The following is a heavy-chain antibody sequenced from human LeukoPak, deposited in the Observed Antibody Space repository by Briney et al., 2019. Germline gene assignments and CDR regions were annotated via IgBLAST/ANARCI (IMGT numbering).Heavy chain of an antibody. CDR1: GYSFTSYW. V-gene: IGHV5-51*01. D-gene: IGHD6-19*01. J-gene: IGHJ1*01. CDR2: IYPGDSDT. Sequence: GESLKISCKGSGYSFTSYWIGWVRQMPGKGLEWMGIIYPGDSDTRYSPSFQGQVTISADKSISTAYLQWSSLKASDTAMYYCARASIAVAGTGRYFQHWGQGTLVTVSS. CDR3: ARASIAVAGTGRYFQH.